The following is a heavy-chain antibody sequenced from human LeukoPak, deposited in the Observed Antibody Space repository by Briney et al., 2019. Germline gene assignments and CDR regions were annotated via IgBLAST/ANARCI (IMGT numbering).Heavy chain of an antibody. V-gene: IGHV4-59*01. CDR2: IYYSGST. J-gene: IGHJ4*02. Sequence: PSETLSLTCTVSGGSISSYYWSWIRQPPGKGLEWIGYIYYSGSTNYNPSLKSRVTISVDTSKNQFSLKLSSVTAADTAVYYCARETPYSSGWFDYWGQGTLVSVSS. D-gene: IGHD6-19*01. CDR3: ARETPYSSGWFDY. CDR1: GGSISSYY.